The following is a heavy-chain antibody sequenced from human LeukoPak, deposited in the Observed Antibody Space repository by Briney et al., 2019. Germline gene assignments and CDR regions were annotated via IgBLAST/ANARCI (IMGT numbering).Heavy chain of an antibody. CDR3: ARDGEAVGRRWLQFSDFDY. D-gene: IGHD5-24*01. CDR1: GYTFTSYY. J-gene: IGHJ4*02. V-gene: IGHV1-46*01. Sequence: ASVKVSCKASGYTFTSYYMHWVRQAPGQGLEWMGIINPSGGSTSYAQKFQGRVTMTRDTSTSTVYMEPSSLRSEDTAVYYCARDGEAVGRRWLQFSDFDYWGQGTLVTVSS. CDR2: INPSGGST.